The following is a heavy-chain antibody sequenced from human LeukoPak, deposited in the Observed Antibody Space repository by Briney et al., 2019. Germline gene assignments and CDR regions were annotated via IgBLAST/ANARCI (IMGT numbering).Heavy chain of an antibody. D-gene: IGHD1-26*01. J-gene: IGHJ4*02. Sequence: ASVKVSCKASGGTFSSYAISWVRQAPGQGPEWMGRIIPILGIANYAQKFQGRVTITADKSTSTAYMELSSLRSEDTAVYYCARTIVGATNNYWGQGTLVTVSS. V-gene: IGHV1-69*04. CDR2: IIPILGIA. CDR3: ARTIVGATNNY. CDR1: GGTFSSYA.